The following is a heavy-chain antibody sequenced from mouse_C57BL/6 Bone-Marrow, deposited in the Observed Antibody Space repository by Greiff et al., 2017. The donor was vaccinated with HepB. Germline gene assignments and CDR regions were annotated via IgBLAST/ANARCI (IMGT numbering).Heavy chain of an antibody. CDR3: ARGDYVSY. J-gene: IGHJ3*01. V-gene: IGHV5-12*01. Sequence: EVKVVESGGGLVQPGGSLKLSCAASGFTFSDYYMYWVRQTPEKRLEWVAYISNGGGSTYYPDTVKGRFTISRDNAKNTLYLQMSRLKSEDTAMYYCARGDYVSYWGQGTLVTVSA. CDR1: GFTFSDYY. D-gene: IGHD1-1*02. CDR2: ISNGGGST.